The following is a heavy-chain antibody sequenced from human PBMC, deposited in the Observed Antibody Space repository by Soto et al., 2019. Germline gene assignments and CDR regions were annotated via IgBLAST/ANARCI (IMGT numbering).Heavy chain of an antibody. J-gene: IGHJ4*02. V-gene: IGHV3-30*18. D-gene: IGHD3-10*01. CDR1: GFTFSSYG. CDR2: ISYDGSNK. CDR3: ANLPGDSYGSGFDY. Sequence: PGGSLRLSCAASGFTFSSYGMHWVRQAPGKGLEWVAVISYDGSNKYYADSVKGRFTISRDNSKNTLYLQMNSLRAEDTAVYYCANLPGDSYGSGFDYWGQGTLVTVSS.